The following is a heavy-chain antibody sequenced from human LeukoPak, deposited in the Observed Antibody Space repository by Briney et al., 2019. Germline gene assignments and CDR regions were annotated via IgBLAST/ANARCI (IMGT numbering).Heavy chain of an antibody. J-gene: IGHJ6*02. CDR2: INRDGSST. Sequence: GGSLRLSCAASGFTFSNYWMHWVRQAPGKGLVWVSRINRDGSSTSNADSVKGRFTISRDNAKNTLYLQMNSLRAEDTAVYYCARDLLDSSSWYPPYYYYYGMDVWGQGTLVTVSS. V-gene: IGHV3-74*01. CDR3: ARDLLDSSSWYPPYYYYYGMDV. CDR1: GFTFSNYW. D-gene: IGHD6-13*01.